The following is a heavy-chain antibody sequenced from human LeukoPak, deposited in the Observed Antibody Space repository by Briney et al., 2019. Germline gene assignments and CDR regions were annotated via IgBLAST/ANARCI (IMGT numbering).Heavy chain of an antibody. J-gene: IGHJ6*02. Sequence: AGSLRLSCAASGFTFSRSWMLWVRQAPGKGLLWDSRINTDGSSTSYADSVKGRFTISRDNAENTLYLQMNSLRAEDTAVYYCARGPMVRGAYGMDVWGQGTTVTVSS. V-gene: IGHV3-74*01. CDR1: GFTFSRSW. CDR3: ARGPMVRGAYGMDV. D-gene: IGHD3-10*01. CDR2: INTDGSST.